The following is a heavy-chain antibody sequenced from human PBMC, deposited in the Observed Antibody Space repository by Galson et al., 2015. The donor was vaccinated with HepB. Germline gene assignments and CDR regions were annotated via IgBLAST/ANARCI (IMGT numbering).Heavy chain of an antibody. CDR1: GLRFNTTW. J-gene: IGHJ5*02. CDR3: ATDVFFSTFWSWFDP. D-gene: IGHD2-8*02. Sequence: SLRLSCAASGLRFNTTWMSWVRQTPGKGLEWIGRINSNTDGGTADYAPPVKGRSTISRDDARNTLSLHMRRVKTDDTGVYYCATDVFFSTFWSWFDPWGQGTLVTVSS. CDR2: INSNTDGGTA. V-gene: IGHV3-15*01.